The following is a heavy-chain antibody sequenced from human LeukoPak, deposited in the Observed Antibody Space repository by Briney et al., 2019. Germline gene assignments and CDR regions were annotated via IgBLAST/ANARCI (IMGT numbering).Heavy chain of an antibody. V-gene: IGHV3-53*01. CDR2: ISSSGST. J-gene: IGHJ4*02. D-gene: IGHD2-15*01. Sequence: WESLRLSCAASGYSVSSDYISWFRQAPGGRLEWVSVISSSGSTYYTDSVKGRFTISRDNAKNSLYLQMNSLRAEDTAVYYCARDSYSVFDYWGQGTLVTVSS. CDR1: GYSVSSDY. CDR3: ARDSYSVFDY.